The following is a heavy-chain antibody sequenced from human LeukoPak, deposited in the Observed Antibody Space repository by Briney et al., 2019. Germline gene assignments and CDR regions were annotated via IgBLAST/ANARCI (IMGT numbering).Heavy chain of an antibody. J-gene: IGHJ4*02. CDR3: AGPTQGYCTNGVCSETDY. CDR1: GGSFSSYA. Sequence: ASVKVSCKASGGSFSSYAISWVRQAPGQGLEWMGRIIPIFGIANYAQKFQGRVTITADKSTSTAYMELSSLRSEDTAVYYCAGPTQGYCTNGVCSETDYWGQGTLVTVSS. CDR2: IIPIFGIA. D-gene: IGHD2-8*01. V-gene: IGHV1-69*04.